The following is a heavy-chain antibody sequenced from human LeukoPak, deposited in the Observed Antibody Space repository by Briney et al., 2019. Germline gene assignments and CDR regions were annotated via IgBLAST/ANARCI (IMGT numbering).Heavy chain of an antibody. D-gene: IGHD4-17*01. CDR1: GFTFSSYA. CDR3: ARDHGAYFDY. CDR2: ISYDGSNK. J-gene: IGHJ4*02. V-gene: IGHV3-30-3*01. Sequence: PGRSLRLSCAASGFTFSSYAMHWVRQAPGKGLEWVAVISYDGSNKYYADSLKGRFTISRDNSKNTLYLQMNSLRAEDTAVYYCARDHGAYFDYWGQGTLVTVSS.